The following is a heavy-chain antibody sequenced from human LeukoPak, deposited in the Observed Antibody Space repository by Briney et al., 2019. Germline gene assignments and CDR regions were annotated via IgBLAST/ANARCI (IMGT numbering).Heavy chain of an antibody. J-gene: IGHJ4*02. D-gene: IGHD2-15*01. CDR1: GFPFSSYG. CDR2: IWYDGSKK. V-gene: IGHV3-33*08. Sequence: GGSLRLSCAASGFPFSSYGMHWVRQAPGKGLEWVAVIWYDGSKKYYADSVKGRFTISRDNSKNTLDLQMNSLRAEDTAVYYCARETPSADAAFDYWGQGTLVTVSS. CDR3: ARETPSADAAFDY.